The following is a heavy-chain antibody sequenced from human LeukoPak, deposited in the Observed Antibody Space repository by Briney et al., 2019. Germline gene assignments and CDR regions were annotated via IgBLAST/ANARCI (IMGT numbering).Heavy chain of an antibody. D-gene: IGHD5-18*01. CDR2: IYYSGST. V-gene: IGHV4-59*01. CDR1: GGSISSYY. J-gene: IGHJ4*02. Sequence: SETLSLTCTVSGGSISSYYWSWIRQPPGKGLEWIGYIYYSGSTNYNPSLKSRVTISVHTSKNQFSLKLSSVTAAGTAVYYCARVQIGYSYGLFDYWGQGTLVTVSS. CDR3: ARVQIGYSYGLFDY.